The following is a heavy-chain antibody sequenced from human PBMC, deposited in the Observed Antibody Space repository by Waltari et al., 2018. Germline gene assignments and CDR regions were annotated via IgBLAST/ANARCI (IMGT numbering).Heavy chain of an antibody. D-gene: IGHD3-22*01. CDR3: ARDYYDSSGYYYVDY. Sequence: QVQLVQSGAEVKKPGSSVKVSCKASGGTFSSHAISWVRQAPGQGLEWMGGIIPIFGTANYAQKFQGRVTITADESTSTAYMELSSLRSEDTAVYYCARDYYDSSGYYYVDYWGQGTLVTVSS. CDR2: IIPIFGTA. J-gene: IGHJ4*02. CDR1: GGTFSSHA. V-gene: IGHV1-69*01.